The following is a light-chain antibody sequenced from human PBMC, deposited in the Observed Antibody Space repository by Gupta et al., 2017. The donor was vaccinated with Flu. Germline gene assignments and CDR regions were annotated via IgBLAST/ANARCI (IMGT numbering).Light chain of an antibody. CDR3: DAWDESRNGNYV. J-gene: IGLJ1*01. Sequence: SVLAQPPSASGPPGQRVTISCSGSTSNIGTNSVNWYQQVPGTAPNLLIYGSYKRHSGAPERFAGSKSGSAATLAISGLQAEDEADYYCDAWDESRNGNYVFGTGTKVTVL. CDR1: TSNIGTNS. CDR2: GSY. V-gene: IGLV1-44*01.